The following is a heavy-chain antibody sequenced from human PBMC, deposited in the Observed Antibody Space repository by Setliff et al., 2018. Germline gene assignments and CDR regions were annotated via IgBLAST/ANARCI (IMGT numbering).Heavy chain of an antibody. CDR2: IYYSGST. CDR1: GGSISSYY. V-gene: IGHV4-59*01. CDR3: SRDSYGYSSSLVFGY. J-gene: IGHJ4*02. D-gene: IGHD6-13*01. Sequence: SETLSLTCTVSGGSISSYYWSWIRQPPGKGLEWIGYIYYSGSTNYNPSLKSRVTISVDTSKNQFSLKLSSVTASDTDVYYCSRDSYGYSSSLVFGYWGQGTLVTVSS.